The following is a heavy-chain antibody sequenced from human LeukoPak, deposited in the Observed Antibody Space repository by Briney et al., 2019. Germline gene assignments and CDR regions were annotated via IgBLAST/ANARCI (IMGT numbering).Heavy chain of an antibody. CDR2: INWNGGAT. J-gene: IGHJ4*02. V-gene: IGHV3-20*04. CDR1: GFIFSDYA. Sequence: GGSLRLSCAASGFIFSDYAMNWVRQGPGKGLEWGSGINWNGGATGYADSVRGRFTISRDNAKNSLYLQMNSLRAEDTALYYCARDKHYYDSSNYVWGQGTLVTVSS. CDR3: ARDKHYYDSSNYV. D-gene: IGHD3-22*01.